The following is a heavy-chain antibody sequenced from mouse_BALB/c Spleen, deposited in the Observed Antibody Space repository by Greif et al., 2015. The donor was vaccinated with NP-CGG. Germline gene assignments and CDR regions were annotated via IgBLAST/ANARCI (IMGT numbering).Heavy chain of an antibody. V-gene: IGHV5-6-5*01. D-gene: IGHD1-1*01. CDR2: ISSGGST. CDR1: GFTFSSYA. Sequence: EVKLMESGGGLVKPGGSLKLSCAASGFTFSSYAMSWVRQTPEKRLEWVASISSGGSTYYPDSVKGRFTISRDNARNILYLQMSSLRSEDTAMYYCARGGLDYGSSYGYWYFDVWGAGTTVTVSS. J-gene: IGHJ1*01. CDR3: ARGGLDYGSSYGYWYFDV.